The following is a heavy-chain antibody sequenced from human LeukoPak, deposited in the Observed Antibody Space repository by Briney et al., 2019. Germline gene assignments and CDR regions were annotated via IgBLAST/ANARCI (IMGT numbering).Heavy chain of an antibody. Sequence: SETLSLTCTVSGGSISSYYWSWIRQPAGKGLEWIGSIYYSGSTYYNPSLKSRVTISVDTSKNQFSLKLSSVTAADTAVYYCARQLEYYYDPNWFDPWGQGALVTVSS. CDR2: IYYSGST. CDR3: ARQLEYYYDPNWFDP. CDR1: GGSISSYY. D-gene: IGHD3-22*01. V-gene: IGHV4-59*05. J-gene: IGHJ5*02.